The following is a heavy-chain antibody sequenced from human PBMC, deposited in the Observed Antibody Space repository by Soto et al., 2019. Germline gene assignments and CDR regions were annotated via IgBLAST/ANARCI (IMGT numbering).Heavy chain of an antibody. V-gene: IGHV4-39*01. D-gene: IGHD5-18*01. Sequence: SETLSLTCTVSGGSISSSSYYWGWIRQPPGKGLEWIGSIYYSGSTYYNPSLKSRVTISVDTSKNQFSLKLSSVTAADTAVYYCARHGPVQLWLGSMDVWGQGTTVTVSS. J-gene: IGHJ6*02. CDR2: IYYSGST. CDR3: ARHGPVQLWLGSMDV. CDR1: GGSISSSSYY.